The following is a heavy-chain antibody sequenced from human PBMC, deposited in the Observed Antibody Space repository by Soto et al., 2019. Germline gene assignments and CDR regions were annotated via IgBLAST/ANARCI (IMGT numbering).Heavy chain of an antibody. CDR3: AKESYWYFDL. CDR1: GFTFSSYG. CDR2: ISYDGSSK. J-gene: IGHJ2*01. V-gene: IGHV3-30*18. Sequence: PGGSLRLSCAASGFTFSSYGMHWVRQAPGKGLEWVAVISYDGSSKYYADSVKGRFTISRDNSKDTLYLQMNSLRAEDTAVYYCAKESYWYFDLWGRGTLVTVSS.